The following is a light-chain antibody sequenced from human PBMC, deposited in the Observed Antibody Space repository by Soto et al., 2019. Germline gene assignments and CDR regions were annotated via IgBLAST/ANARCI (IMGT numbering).Light chain of an antibody. CDR3: QYYGNSPLT. CDR1: QSVSSY. Sequence: DIVLSQSPVTVSLCPGERATLSCRASQSVSSYLAWYQQKPGQAPRLLIYGAFNRATGIPDRFSGGGSTDFTLTITRLEPEDFAVYYCQYYGNSPLTFGQGTKVDIK. V-gene: IGKV3-20*01. J-gene: IGKJ1*01. CDR2: GAF.